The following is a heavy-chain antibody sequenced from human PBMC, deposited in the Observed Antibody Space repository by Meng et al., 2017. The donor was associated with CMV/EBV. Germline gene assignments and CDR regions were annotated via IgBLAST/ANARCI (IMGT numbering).Heavy chain of an antibody. V-gene: IGHV4-39*01. CDR2: IYYSGST. CDR3: AIHRQQLILHAFDI. J-gene: IGHJ3*02. Sequence: GSLRLSCTVSGGSISSSSYYWGWLRQPPGKGLEWIGSIYYSGSTYYNPSLKSRVTISVDTSKNQFSLKLSSVTAADTAVYYCAIHRQQLILHAFDIWGQGTMVTVSS. CDR1: GGSISSSSYY. D-gene: IGHD6-13*01.